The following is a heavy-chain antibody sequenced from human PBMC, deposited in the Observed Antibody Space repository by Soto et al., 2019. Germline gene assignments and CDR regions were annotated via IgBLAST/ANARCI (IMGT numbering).Heavy chain of an antibody. CDR2: ISSSSSYI. J-gene: IGHJ5*02. D-gene: IGHD3-10*01. V-gene: IGHV3-21*01. CDR1: GFTFSSYS. Sequence: GESLKISCAASGFTFSSYSMNWVRQAPGKGLEWVSSISSSSSYIYYADSVKGRFTISRDNAKNSLYLQMNSLRAEDPAVYYCARHRGVTMVRGQNWFDPWGQGTLVTVSS. CDR3: ARHRGVTMVRGQNWFDP.